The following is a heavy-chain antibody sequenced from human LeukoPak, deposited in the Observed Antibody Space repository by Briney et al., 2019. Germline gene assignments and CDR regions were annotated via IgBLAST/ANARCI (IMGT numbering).Heavy chain of an antibody. J-gene: IGHJ1*01. Sequence: GGSLRLSCAASGFTFSSYGMHWVRQAPGKGLEWVAVISYDGSNKYYADSVKGRFTISRDNSKNTLYLQMNSLRAEDTAVYYCAKSPQYYYDSSGYYPLWGQGPPVTVSS. CDR2: ISYDGSNK. CDR1: GFTFSSYG. CDR3: AKSPQYYYDSSGYYPL. D-gene: IGHD3-22*01. V-gene: IGHV3-30*18.